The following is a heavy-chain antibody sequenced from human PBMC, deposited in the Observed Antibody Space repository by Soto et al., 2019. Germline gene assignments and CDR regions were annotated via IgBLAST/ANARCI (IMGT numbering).Heavy chain of an antibody. CDR2: MNPNSGNT. D-gene: IGHD2-15*01. CDR3: ARGQVVVAATDAFDI. V-gene: IGHV1-8*01. CDR1: GYTFTSYD. Sequence: ASVKVSCKASGYTFTSYDINWARQATGQGLEWMGWMNPNSGNTGYAQKFQGRVTMTRNTSISTAYMELSSLRSEDTAVYYCARGQVVVAATDAFDIWGQGTMVTVS. J-gene: IGHJ3*02.